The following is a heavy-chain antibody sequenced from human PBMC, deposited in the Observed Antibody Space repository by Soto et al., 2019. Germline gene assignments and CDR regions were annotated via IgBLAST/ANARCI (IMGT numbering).Heavy chain of an antibody. D-gene: IGHD3-9*01. J-gene: IGHJ4*02. CDR2: IYYRGNA. CDR3: ARLEGLATISYYFDF. CDR1: DDSINSDKYY. V-gene: IGHV4-39*01. Sequence: QLQLQESGPGLVKPSETLSLTCSVSDDSINSDKYYWGWIRQPPGKGLEWIGSIYYRGNAYYNPSLQTRVTMSLDKSRSQFSLKLNSVTAADSAVYFCARLEGLATISYYFDFWGREPWSPSPQ.